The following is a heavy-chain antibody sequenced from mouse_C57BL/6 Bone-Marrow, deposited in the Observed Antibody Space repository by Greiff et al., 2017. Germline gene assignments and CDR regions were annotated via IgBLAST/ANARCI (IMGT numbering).Heavy chain of an antibody. CDR3: ARGRFYDYDDPRLMDY. D-gene: IGHD2-4*01. CDR2: ISYSGST. CDR1: GYSITSGYD. Sequence: EVQLVESGPGMVKPSQSLSLTCTVTGYSITSGYDWHWIRHFPGNKLEWMGYISYSGSTNYNPSLKSRISITHDTSKNHFFLELNSVTTEDTATYYCARGRFYDYDDPRLMDYWGQGTSVTVSS. J-gene: IGHJ4*01. V-gene: IGHV3-1*01.